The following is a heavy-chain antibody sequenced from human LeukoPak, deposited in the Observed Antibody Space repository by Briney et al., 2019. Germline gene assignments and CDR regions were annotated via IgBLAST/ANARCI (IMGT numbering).Heavy chain of an antibody. D-gene: IGHD4-17*01. CDR3: AREWGNDYGDYGGLYYFDY. CDR1: GGSISSYY. J-gene: IGHJ4*02. CDR2: IYYSGST. V-gene: IGHV4-59*12. Sequence: SETLSLTCTVSGGSISSYYWSWIRQPPGKGLEWIGYIYYSGSTNYNTSLKSRVTMSVDTSKNQFSLKLSSVTAADTAVYYCAREWGNDYGDYGGLYYFDYWGQGTLVTVSS.